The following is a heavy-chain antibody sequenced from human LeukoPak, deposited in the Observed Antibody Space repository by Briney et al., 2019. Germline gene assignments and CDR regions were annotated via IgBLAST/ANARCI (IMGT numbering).Heavy chain of an antibody. J-gene: IGHJ3*02. CDR1: GFTFSSYG. V-gene: IGHV3-30*02. Sequence: GGSLRLSCAASGFTFSSYGMHWVRQAPGKGLEWVAFIRYDGPIKAYADSVKGRFTISRDNSKNRLSLQMDSLRPDDTSLYFCAKGRDFKASNPDDAFDIWGQGTMVTVSS. CDR2: IRYDGPIK. D-gene: IGHD4-11*01. CDR3: AKGRDFKASNPDDAFDI.